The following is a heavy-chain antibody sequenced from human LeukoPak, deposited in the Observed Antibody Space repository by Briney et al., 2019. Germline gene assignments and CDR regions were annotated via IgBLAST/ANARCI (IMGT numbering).Heavy chain of an antibody. CDR1: GYTFTSYG. CDR2: ISAYNGNT. D-gene: IGHD3-16*01. CDR3: ARGDYVWGSYVAFDI. V-gene: IGHV1-18*01. Sequence: ASVKVSCKASGYTFTSYGISWVRQAPGQGLEWMGWISAYNGNTNYAQKLHGRVTMTTDTSTSTAYMELRSLRSDDTAVYYCARGDYVWGSYVAFDIWGQGTMVTVSS. J-gene: IGHJ3*02.